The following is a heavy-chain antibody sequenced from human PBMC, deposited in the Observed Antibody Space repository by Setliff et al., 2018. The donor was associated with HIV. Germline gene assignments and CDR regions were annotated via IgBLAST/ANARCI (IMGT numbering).Heavy chain of an antibody. CDR3: ARSPAPARWDCWSGRVFAFDV. CDR1: GDSISSGSYY. J-gene: IGHJ3*01. V-gene: IGHV4-61*09. D-gene: IGHD3-3*01. CDR2: IYTSGSS. Sequence: SETLSLTCGVSGDSISSGSYYWNWIRQPAGKGLEWIGHIYTSGSSNYNPSLQSLFTISADTSKNQLSMELNSVTAVDTALYYCARSPAPARWDCWSGRVFAFDVWGQGTMVTVSS.